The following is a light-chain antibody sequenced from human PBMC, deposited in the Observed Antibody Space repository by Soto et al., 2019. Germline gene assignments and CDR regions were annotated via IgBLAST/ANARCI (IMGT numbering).Light chain of an antibody. Sequence: DIQMTQSPSSXSASVGDRVTITCQASQDIKNYLNWYQQKSGKAPKLLIYDASDLETGVPSRFSGSGSGTDFTFTINSLQPEDIATYYCQQYDNLPLTFGGGTKGISN. CDR2: DAS. CDR1: QDIKNY. V-gene: IGKV1-33*01. J-gene: IGKJ4*01. CDR3: QQYDNLPLT.